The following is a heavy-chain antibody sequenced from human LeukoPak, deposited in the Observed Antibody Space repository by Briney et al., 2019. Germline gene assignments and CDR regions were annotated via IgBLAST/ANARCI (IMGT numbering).Heavy chain of an antibody. CDR1: GGSISSYF. V-gene: IGHV4-59*01. CDR2: VYYSGST. D-gene: IGHD5-24*01. J-gene: IGHJ6*02. Sequence: PSETLPLTCTVSGGSISSYFWSWIRQPPGKGLEWIGYVYYSGSTSYNPSLKSRVTISVDTSKNQFSLKLSSVTAADTAVYYCARGDREYNYNYGMDVWGQGTTVTVSS. CDR3: ARGDREYNYNYGMDV.